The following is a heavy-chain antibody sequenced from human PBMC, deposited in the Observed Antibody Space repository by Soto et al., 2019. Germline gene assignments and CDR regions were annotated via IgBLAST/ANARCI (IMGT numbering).Heavy chain of an antibody. D-gene: IGHD3-3*01. CDR3: ARRGMYYDFWSGYSSYYYYAMDV. V-gene: IGHV4-30-4*01. J-gene: IGHJ6*02. CDR2: IYYSGSS. CDR1: GGSISSGDYF. Sequence: SETLSLTCIVSGGSISSGDYFWGWIRQPPGKGLEWIGYIYYSGSSYYNPSLKSRVTISVDTSKNQFSLRLSSVTAADTAVYYCARRGMYYDFWSGYSSYYYYAMDVWGQGTTVTVSS.